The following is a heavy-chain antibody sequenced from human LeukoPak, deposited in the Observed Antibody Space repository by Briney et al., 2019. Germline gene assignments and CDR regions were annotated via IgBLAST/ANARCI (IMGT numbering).Heavy chain of an antibody. CDR1: GYSISSGYY. V-gene: IGHV4-38-2*02. CDR3: ARISYWYFDL. CDR2: IYYSGST. Sequence: SETLSLTCTVSGYSISSGYYWGWIRQPPGKGLEWIGSIYYSGSTYYNPSLKSRVTISVETSKNQFSLKLSSVTAADTAVYYCARISYWYFDLWGRGTLVTVSS. J-gene: IGHJ2*01.